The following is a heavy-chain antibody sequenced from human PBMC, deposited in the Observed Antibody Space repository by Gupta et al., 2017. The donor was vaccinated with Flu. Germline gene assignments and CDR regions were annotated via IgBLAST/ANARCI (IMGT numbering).Heavy chain of an antibody. D-gene: IGHD3-3*01. Sequence: SWIRQAPGKGLEWVSYISSMGSTIYYADSVKGRFTISRDNAKNSLYLQMNSLRAEDTAVYYCARVPTIFGVVINHWYFDLWGRGTLVTVSS. V-gene: IGHV3-11*01. J-gene: IGHJ2*01. CDR2: ISSMGSTI. CDR3: ARVPTIFGVVINHWYFDL.